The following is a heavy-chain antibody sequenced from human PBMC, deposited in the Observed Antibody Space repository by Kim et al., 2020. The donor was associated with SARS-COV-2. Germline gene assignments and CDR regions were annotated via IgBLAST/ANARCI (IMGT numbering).Heavy chain of an antibody. J-gene: IGHJ2*01. CDR3: ARHLRNWYFDL. V-gene: IGHV4-39*01. Sequence: THTNPSLKGRVTNTVDPSKKQFSLRLSSVTAADAAVYYCARHLRNWYFDLWGRGTLVTVSS. CDR2: T.